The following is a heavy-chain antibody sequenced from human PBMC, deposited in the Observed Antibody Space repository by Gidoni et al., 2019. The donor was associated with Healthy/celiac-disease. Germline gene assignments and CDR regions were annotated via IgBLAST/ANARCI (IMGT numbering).Heavy chain of an antibody. D-gene: IGHD3-16*01. V-gene: IGHV3-53*01. CDR1: GLPVSRNY. CDR3: AGGGSIGLFDY. CDR2: IYSGCST. J-gene: IGHJ4*02. Sequence: EVQLVESGGGLIQPGGSLRRSCAASGLPVSRNYMSWARQAPGKGLEWVSVIYSGCSTSSADSVKARFTLSRDNSKNPLFLQMNRLRAEDPAVYYCAGGGSIGLFDYWGQGTLVTVSS.